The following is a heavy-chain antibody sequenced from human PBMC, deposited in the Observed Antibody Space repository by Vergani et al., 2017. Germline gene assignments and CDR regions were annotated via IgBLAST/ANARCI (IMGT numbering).Heavy chain of an antibody. CDR2: IYTSGST. D-gene: IGHD5-18*01. CDR3: ARGGVDTAMVIVHYYYGMDG. Sequence: QVQLQESGPGLVKPSQTLSLTCTVSGGSISSGSYYWSWIRQPAGKGLEWIGRIYTSGSTNYNPSLKSRVTISVDTSKNQFSLKLSSVTAADTAVYYCARGGVDTAMVIVHYYYGMDGWGQGTTVTVSS. CDR1: GGSISSGSYY. J-gene: IGHJ6*02. V-gene: IGHV4-61*02.